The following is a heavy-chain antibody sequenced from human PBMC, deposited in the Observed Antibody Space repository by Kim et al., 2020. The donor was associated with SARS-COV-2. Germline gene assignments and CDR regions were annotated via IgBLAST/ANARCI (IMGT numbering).Heavy chain of an antibody. CDR2: INPSGGST. V-gene: IGHV1-46*01. J-gene: IGHJ5*02. D-gene: IGHD6-19*01. CDR1: GYTFTSYY. CDR3: ARDRGRAVAGPIREGWFDP. Sequence: ASVKVSCKASGYTFTSYYMHWVRQAPGQGLEWMGIINPSGGSTSYAQKFQGRVTMTRDTSTSTVYMELSSLRSEDTAVYYCARDRGRAVAGPIREGWFDPWGQGTLVTVSS.